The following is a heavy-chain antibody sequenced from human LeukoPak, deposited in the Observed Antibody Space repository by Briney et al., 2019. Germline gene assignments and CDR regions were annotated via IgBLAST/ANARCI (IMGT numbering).Heavy chain of an antibody. J-gene: IGHJ4*02. D-gene: IGHD6-19*01. CDR3: AISSGWYEDDY. CDR1: GFTFSSYS. CDR2: ISSSSSYI. V-gene: IGHV3-21*01. Sequence: GGSLRLSCAASGFTFSSYSMNWVRQAPGKGLEWVSSISSSSSYIYYADSVKGRFTISRDNAKNSLYLQMNSRRAEDTAVYYCAISSGWYEDDYWGQGTLVTVSS.